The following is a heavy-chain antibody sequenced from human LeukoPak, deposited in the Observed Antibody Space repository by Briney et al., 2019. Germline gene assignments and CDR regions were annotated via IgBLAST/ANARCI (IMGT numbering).Heavy chain of an antibody. CDR1: GGSISSGDYY. CDR2: IYYSGST. D-gene: IGHD3-22*01. J-gene: IGHJ3*02. CDR3: ARDQTTTYYYQSSGYHDGFDI. Sequence: SETLSLTCTVSGGSISSGDYYWSWIRQPPGKGLEWIGYIYYSGSTYYNPSLTSQVTISVDTSKNQFSLKLSSVTAADTAVYYCARDQTTTYYYQSSGYHDGFDIWGQGTMVTVSS. V-gene: IGHV4-30-4*01.